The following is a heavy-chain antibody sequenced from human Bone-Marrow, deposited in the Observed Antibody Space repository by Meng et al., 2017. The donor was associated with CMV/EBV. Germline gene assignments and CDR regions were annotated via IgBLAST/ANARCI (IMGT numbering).Heavy chain of an antibody. J-gene: IGHJ4*02. CDR2: ISYDGSHK. V-gene: IGHV3-30*04. CDR3: ARDLATVTGSRFDY. CDR1: GFTFSSYA. Sequence: GESLKISCAASGFTFSSYAMHWVRQAPGKGLEWVAVISYDGSHKFHTESVEGRFTISRDNSNNTLYLQMNSLRAEDTSLYYCARDLATVTGSRFDYWGQGTLVTVSS. D-gene: IGHD4-17*01.